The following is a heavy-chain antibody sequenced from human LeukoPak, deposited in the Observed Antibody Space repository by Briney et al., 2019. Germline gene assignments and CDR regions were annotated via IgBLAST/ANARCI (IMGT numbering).Heavy chain of an antibody. CDR2: ISAYNGNT. Sequence: ASVKVSCKASGYTFTSYGISWVRQPPGQGLEWMGWISAYNGNTNYAQKLQGRVTMTTDTSTSTAYMELRSLRSDDTAVYYCARARYPMREIEFDYWGQGTLVTVSS. D-gene: IGHD1-1*01. V-gene: IGHV1-18*01. J-gene: IGHJ4*02. CDR1: GYTFTSYG. CDR3: ARARYPMREIEFDY.